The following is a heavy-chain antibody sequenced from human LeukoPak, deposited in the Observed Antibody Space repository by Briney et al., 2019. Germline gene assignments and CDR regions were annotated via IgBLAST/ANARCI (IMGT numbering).Heavy chain of an antibody. CDR2: IYYNGST. D-gene: IGHD4-17*01. V-gene: IGHV4-59*08. J-gene: IGHJ3*02. CDR3: ARHQVDYGDYVNAFDI. CDR1: GGSISSYY. Sequence: SETLSLTCTVSGGSISSYYWSWIRQPPGKGLEWIGYIYYNGSTNYNPSLKSRVTISVDTSKNQSSLKLSSVTAADTAVYYCARHQVDYGDYVNAFDIWGQGTMVTVSS.